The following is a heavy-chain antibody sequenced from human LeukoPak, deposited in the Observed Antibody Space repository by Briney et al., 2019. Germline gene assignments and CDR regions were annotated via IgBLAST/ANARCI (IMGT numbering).Heavy chain of an antibody. CDR1: GVVFSNYA. CDR2: IRSGGTNK. D-gene: IGHD5-12*01. J-gene: IGHJ4*02. Sequence: PGGSLRLSCAASGVVFSNYAMHWGPQAPGKGLERVAFIRSGGTNKYYADSVKGRLSISRDNSKNPLCLQMNSLTPADTAVYLCAKDPGVDDEEKYFDYWGQGTLVTVSS. CDR3: AKDPGVDDEEKYFDY. V-gene: IGHV3-30*02.